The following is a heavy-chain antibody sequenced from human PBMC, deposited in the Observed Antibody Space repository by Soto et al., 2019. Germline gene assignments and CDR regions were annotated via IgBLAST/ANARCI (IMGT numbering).Heavy chain of an antibody. J-gene: IGHJ4*02. Sequence: QITLKESGPTLVKPTQTLTLTCTFSGVSLSTSGVGVGWIRQPPGKALEWLALIYWDDDKRYSPSLNSRLTITKDTSKTQVVLTMTNMYPVDTATFYCAHFYSSGYRYFDYWGQGTLVTVSS. V-gene: IGHV2-5*02. CDR2: IYWDDDK. D-gene: IGHD3-22*01. CDR3: AHFYSSGYRYFDY. CDR1: GVSLSTSGVG.